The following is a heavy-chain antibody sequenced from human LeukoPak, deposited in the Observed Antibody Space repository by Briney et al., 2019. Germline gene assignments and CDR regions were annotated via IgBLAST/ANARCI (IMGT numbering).Heavy chain of an antibody. J-gene: IGHJ4*02. V-gene: IGHV2-5*05. CDR1: GFSLSTSGVG. D-gene: IGHD2-21*02. CDR3: AHLAYCGGDCYTAHFDY. CDR2: IYWDDNR. Sequence: SGPTLVNPTQTLTLTCTFSGFSLSTSGVGVGWIRQPPVKALEWLALIYWDDNRRYGPSLKSRLTITKDTSKNQVVLTMTNMDPVDTATFYCAHLAYCGGDCYTAHFDYWGQGTLVTVSS.